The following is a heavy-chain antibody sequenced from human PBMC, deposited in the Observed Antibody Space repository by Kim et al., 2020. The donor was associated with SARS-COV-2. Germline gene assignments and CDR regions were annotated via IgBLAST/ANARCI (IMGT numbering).Heavy chain of an antibody. D-gene: IGHD3-3*01. Sequence: SETLSLTCTVSGGSISSGGYYWSWIRQHPGKGLEWIGYIYYSGSTYYNPSLKSRVTISVDTSKNQFSLKLSSVTAADTAVYYCACQRQEYYDFWSGYQQSYWGQGTLVTVSS. CDR3: ACQRQEYYDFWSGYQQSY. CDR2: IYYSGST. CDR1: GGSISSGGYY. J-gene: IGHJ4*02. V-gene: IGHV4-31*03.